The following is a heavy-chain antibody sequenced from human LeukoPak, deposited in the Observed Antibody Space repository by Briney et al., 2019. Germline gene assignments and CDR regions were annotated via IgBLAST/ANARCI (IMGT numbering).Heavy chain of an antibody. CDR2: ISYDGSNK. CDR3: AKTRPLDSSSWSHGDY. CDR1: GFTFSSYA. D-gene: IGHD6-13*01. Sequence: GSLRLSCAASGFTFSSYAMHWVRQAPGKGLEWVAVISYDGSNKYYADPVKGRFTISRDNSKNTLYLQMNSLRAEDTAVYYCAKTRPLDSSSWSHGDYWGQGTLVTVSS. J-gene: IGHJ4*02. V-gene: IGHV3-30-3*02.